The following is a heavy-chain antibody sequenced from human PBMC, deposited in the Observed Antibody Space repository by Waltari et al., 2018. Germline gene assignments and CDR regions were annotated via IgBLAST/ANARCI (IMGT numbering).Heavy chain of an antibody. V-gene: IGHV4-4*09. Sequence: QVQLQESGPGLVKPSETLSLTCTVSGGSISSYYWSWIRQPPGKGLEWIGYIYTSGSTNYNPSLKSRVTISVDTSKNQFSLKLSSVTAADTAVYYCARGRDIREPGDYWGQGTLVTVSS. CDR1: GGSISSYY. CDR2: IYTSGST. CDR3: ARGRDIREPGDY. J-gene: IGHJ4*02. D-gene: IGHD1-26*01.